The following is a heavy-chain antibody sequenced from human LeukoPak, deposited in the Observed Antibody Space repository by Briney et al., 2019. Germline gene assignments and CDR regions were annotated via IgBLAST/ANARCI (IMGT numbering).Heavy chain of an antibody. CDR3: AKVFDSSGWYWFDP. D-gene: IGHD6-19*01. Sequence: GGSLRLSCAASGSTFSSYAMSWVRQAPGKGLEWVSSISGSGSTYYADSVKGRFTISRDNSKNTLYLQMNSLRAEDTAVYHCAKVFDSSGWYWFDPWGQGTLVTVSS. CDR2: ISGSGST. V-gene: IGHV3-23*01. J-gene: IGHJ5*02. CDR1: GSTFSSYA.